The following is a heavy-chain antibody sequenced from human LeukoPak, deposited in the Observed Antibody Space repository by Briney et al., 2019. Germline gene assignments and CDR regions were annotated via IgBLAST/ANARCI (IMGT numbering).Heavy chain of an antibody. D-gene: IGHD6-6*01. J-gene: IGHJ4*02. CDR3: ASAIIAARPDYFDY. CDR2: IIPILGIA. Sequence: SVKVSCKASGGTFSSYTISWVRQAPGQGLEWMGRIIPILGIANYAQKFQGRVTIIADKSTSTAYMELSSLRSEDTAVYYCASAIIAARPDYFDYWGQGTLVTVSS. V-gene: IGHV1-69*02. CDR1: GGTFSSYT.